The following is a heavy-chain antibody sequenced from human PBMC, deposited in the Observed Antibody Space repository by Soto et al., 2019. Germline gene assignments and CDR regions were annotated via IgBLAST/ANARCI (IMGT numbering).Heavy chain of an antibody. J-gene: IGHJ6*02. CDR3: ARRVEVVHTSSSDMDA. Sequence: PGGSLRLSCAASGFTFSSYAMHWVRQAPGKGLEWVAVISYDGSNKYYADSVKGRFTISRDNSKNTLYLQMNSLRAEDTAVYYCARRVEVVHTSSSDMDAGGQGTPLPVS. CDR2: ISYDGSNK. V-gene: IGHV3-30-3*01. CDR1: GFTFSSYA. D-gene: IGHD3-10*02.